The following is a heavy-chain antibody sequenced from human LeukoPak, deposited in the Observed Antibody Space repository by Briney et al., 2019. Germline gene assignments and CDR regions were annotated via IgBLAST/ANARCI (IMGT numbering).Heavy chain of an antibody. CDR1: GFTFTSYD. Sequence: TGRSLRLSCAASGFTFTSYDMHWVRQAPGKGLEWVALIWYDGSNTYYTDSVRGRFTISRDNSESTLYLQMNSLRAEDTAIYYCAGDRKSGNFLGEFDHWGLGTLVTVSS. V-gene: IGHV3-33*01. J-gene: IGHJ5*02. CDR2: IWYDGSNT. D-gene: IGHD1-26*01. CDR3: AGDRKSGNFLGEFDH.